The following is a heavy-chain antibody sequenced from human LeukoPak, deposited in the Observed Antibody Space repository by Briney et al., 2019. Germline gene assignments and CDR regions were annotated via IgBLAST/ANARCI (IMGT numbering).Heavy chain of an antibody. CDR1: GFTVSSNY. Sequence: GGSLRLSCAASGFTVSSNYMNWVRQAPGKGLEWVSIIYSGGSTYYADSVRGRFTISRDNSKNTLFLQMNSLRAEDTAVYYCARSITMNRGPFGNWGQGTLVAVSS. D-gene: IGHD3-10*01. V-gene: IGHV3-53*01. CDR3: ARSITMNRGPFGN. J-gene: IGHJ4*02. CDR2: IYSGGST.